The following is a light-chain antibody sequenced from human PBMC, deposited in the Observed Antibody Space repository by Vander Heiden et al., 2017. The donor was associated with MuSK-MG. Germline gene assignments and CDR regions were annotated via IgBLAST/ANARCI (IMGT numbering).Light chain of an antibody. J-gene: IGLJ2*01. CDR3: QSYDSSLSGYVV. V-gene: IGLV1-40*01. CDR1: SSNIGAGYD. Sequence: QSVLTQPPSVSGAPGQRVTISCTGRSSNIGAGYDVHWYQQLPGTAPKLLIFGNSNRPSGVPDRFSGSKSGTSASLAITGLQAEDESDYYGQSYDSSLSGYVVFGGGTKLNVL. CDR2: GNS.